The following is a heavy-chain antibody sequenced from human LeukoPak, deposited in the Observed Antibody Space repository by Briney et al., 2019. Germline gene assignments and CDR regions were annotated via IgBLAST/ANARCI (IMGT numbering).Heavy chain of an antibody. V-gene: IGHV3-66*04. J-gene: IGHJ5*02. CDR2: ISSGGNT. CDR1: GFTFSSYW. CDR3: ARLVTGTTVINSGWFDP. Sequence: GGSLRLSCAASGFTFSSYWMHWVRQAPGKGLVWASVISSGGNTYYADSVKGRFSISRDNSKNTVYLQMNSLRAEDTAVYYCARLVTGTTVINSGWFDPWGQGTLVTVSS. D-gene: IGHD4-23*01.